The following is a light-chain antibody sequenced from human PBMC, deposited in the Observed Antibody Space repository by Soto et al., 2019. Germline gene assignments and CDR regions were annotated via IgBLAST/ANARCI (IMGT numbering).Light chain of an antibody. CDR1: QSVATYY. V-gene: IGKV3-20*01. J-gene: IGKJ1*01. CDR2: GAS. Sequence: EIVLTQSPGTLSLSPGERATLSCRASQSVATYYLGWFQQKAGQAPRLLIYGASSRATGIPDRFSGSGSGTHFTLTISRLEPEVFAVYYCQHYGSSPWTFGQGTKVDIK. CDR3: QHYGSSPWT.